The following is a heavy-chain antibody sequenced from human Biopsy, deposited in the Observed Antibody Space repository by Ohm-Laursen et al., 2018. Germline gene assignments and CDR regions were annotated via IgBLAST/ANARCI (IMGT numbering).Heavy chain of an antibody. D-gene: IGHD3-10*01. Sequence: SLRPSCAASGLTFDDYAMHWVRQAPGKGLEWVSGISWNSDFIGYADSVKGRFTISRDNAKRSLYLQMNSLRVEDTAFYYCVKAAYGSGTYHPLDYWGQGTLVTVSP. CDR1: GLTFDDYA. J-gene: IGHJ4*02. CDR2: ISWNSDFI. V-gene: IGHV3-9*01. CDR3: VKAAYGSGTYHPLDY.